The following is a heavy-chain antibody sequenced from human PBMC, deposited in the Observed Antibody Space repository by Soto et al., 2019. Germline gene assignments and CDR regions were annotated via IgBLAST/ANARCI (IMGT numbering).Heavy chain of an antibody. CDR1: GYTFSNFW. V-gene: IGHV5-51*01. Sequence: GESLKISCQCSGYTFSNFWIAWVRQLPGKGLEWMGIIYPGDYETRYSPSFHGKVTISADRSIGTAYLQWSSLEASDSAFYFFARSPRSSPYFDYCGQGALVTVSS. CDR3: ARSPRSSPYFDY. CDR2: IYPGDYET. J-gene: IGHJ4*02. D-gene: IGHD6-13*01.